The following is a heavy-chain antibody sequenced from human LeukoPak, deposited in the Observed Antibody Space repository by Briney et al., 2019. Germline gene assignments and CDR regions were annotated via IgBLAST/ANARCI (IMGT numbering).Heavy chain of an antibody. CDR1: GFTVSTNF. CDR3: ARIVGAPYYFDY. CDR2: IKQDGSEK. D-gene: IGHD1-26*01. J-gene: IGHJ4*02. Sequence: GGSLRLSCAASGFTVSTNFMSWVRQAPGKGLERVANIKQDGSEKYYVDSVKGRFTISRDNAKNSLYLQMNSLRAEDTAVYYCARIVGAPYYFDYWGQGTLVTVSS. V-gene: IGHV3-7*01.